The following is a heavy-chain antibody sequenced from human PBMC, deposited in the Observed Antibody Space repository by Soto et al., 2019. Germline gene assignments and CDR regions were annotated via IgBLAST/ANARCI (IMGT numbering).Heavy chain of an antibody. Sequence: PGGSLRLSCAASSFTFSDYYMTWIRQAPGKGLEWVAYISSSSGTISHADSVKGRFTISRDNAKNSLYLQMNSLRADDTAVYYCARAVSRSKTEFDSWGQGTLVPVSS. CDR2: ISSSSGTI. CDR3: ARAVSRSKTEFDS. V-gene: IGHV3-11*01. J-gene: IGHJ4*02. D-gene: IGHD1-1*01. CDR1: SFTFSDYY.